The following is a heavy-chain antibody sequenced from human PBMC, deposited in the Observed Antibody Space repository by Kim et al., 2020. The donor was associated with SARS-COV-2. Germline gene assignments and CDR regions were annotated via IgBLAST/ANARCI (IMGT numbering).Heavy chain of an antibody. CDR1: GGTFSSYA. Sequence: SVKVPCKASGGTFSSYAISWVRQAPGQGLEWMGRIIPILGIANYAQKFQGRVTITADKSTSTAYMELSSLRSEDTAVYYCARGAAAGYNWFDPWGQGTL. J-gene: IGHJ5*02. D-gene: IGHD6-13*01. CDR2: IIPILGIA. CDR3: ARGAAAGYNWFDP. V-gene: IGHV1-69*04.